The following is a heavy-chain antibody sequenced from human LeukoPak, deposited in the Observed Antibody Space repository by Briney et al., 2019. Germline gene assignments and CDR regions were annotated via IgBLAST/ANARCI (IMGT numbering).Heavy chain of an antibody. CDR1: GYTFTGYY. D-gene: IGHD2-2*01. CDR3: ARVHCSSTSCYRLVYYYYYMDV. V-gene: IGHV1-2*02. Sequence: GASVKVSCKASGYTFTGYYMHWVRQAPGQGLEWMGWINPNSGGTNYAQKFQGRVTMTRDTSISTAYMELSRLRSDDTAVYYCARVHCSSTSCYRLVYYYYYMDVWGKGTTVTVSS. J-gene: IGHJ6*03. CDR2: INPNSGGT.